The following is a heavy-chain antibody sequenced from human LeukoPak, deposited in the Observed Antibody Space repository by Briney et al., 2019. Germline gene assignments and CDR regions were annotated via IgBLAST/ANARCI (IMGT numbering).Heavy chain of an antibody. Sequence: GGSLRLSCAASGFTVSSNYMSWVRQAPGKGLEWVSAIYSGGSTYYADSVKGRFTISRDNSKNTLYLQMNSMRDEDTAVYYCARDSSSGWYHLYWGQGTLVTVS. J-gene: IGHJ4*02. V-gene: IGHV3-53*01. CDR2: IYSGGST. D-gene: IGHD6-19*01. CDR1: GFTVSSNY. CDR3: ARDSSSGWYHLY.